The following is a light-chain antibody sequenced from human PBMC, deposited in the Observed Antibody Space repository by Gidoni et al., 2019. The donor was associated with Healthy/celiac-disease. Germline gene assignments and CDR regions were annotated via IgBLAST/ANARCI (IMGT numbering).Light chain of an antibody. CDR3: QQRSNWPPT. V-gene: IGKV3-11*01. CDR2: DAS. CDR1: QSVSSY. J-gene: IGKJ1*01. Sequence: DIVLTQSPATLSLSPGERATLSCRASQSVSSYLAWYQQKPGQAPRLLIYDASNRATGILARFSGSGSGTDFTLTISSLEPEDFAVYYCQQRSNWPPTFGQGTKVEIK.